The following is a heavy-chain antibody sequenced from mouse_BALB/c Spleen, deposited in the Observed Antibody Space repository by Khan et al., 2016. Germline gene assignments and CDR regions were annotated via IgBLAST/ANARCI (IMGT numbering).Heavy chain of an antibody. Sequence: EVKLLESGGGLVQPGGSLKLSCAASGFDFSSYWMNWVRQAPGKGLEWIGEINPDSSTINYTPSLKDKFIISRDNANNTLYLQLSTVRSEDTALYYCARLYYYGCSDYWGQGTTLTVSS. CDR3: ARLYYYGCSDY. V-gene: IGHV4-1*02. CDR1: GFDFSSYW. CDR2: INPDSSTI. J-gene: IGHJ2*01. D-gene: IGHD1-1*01.